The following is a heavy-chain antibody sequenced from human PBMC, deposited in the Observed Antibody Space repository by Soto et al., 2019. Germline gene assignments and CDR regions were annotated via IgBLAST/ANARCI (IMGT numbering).Heavy chain of an antibody. Sequence: QLQLQESGAGLVKPSVTLSLTCTVSGCSISSSSYYWGWIRQPPGKGLEWIRASYYNGSTYYNPSLKKRVTNSVDTYKNHFSLTLKPVTAADTAVYYCARHLMATVTRWFDPWGQGNLGTVSS. CDR3: ARHLMATVTRWFDP. J-gene: IGHJ5*02. V-gene: IGHV4-39*01. D-gene: IGHD4-17*01. CDR2: SYYNGST. CDR1: GCSISSSSYY.